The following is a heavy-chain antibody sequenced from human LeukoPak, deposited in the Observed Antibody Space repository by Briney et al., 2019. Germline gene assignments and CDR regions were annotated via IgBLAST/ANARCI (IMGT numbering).Heavy chain of an antibody. D-gene: IGHD3-3*01. CDR3: AKVASNYDFWSGSAN. J-gene: IGHJ4*02. CDR2: ISSSSSTI. Sequence: PGGSLRLSCAASGFTFSSYSMNWVRQAPGKGLEWVSYISSSSSTIYYADSVKGRFTIPRDNFNNTLYLQMNSLRAEDTAVYYCAKVASNYDFWSGSANWGQGTLVTVSS. V-gene: IGHV3-48*01. CDR1: GFTFSSYS.